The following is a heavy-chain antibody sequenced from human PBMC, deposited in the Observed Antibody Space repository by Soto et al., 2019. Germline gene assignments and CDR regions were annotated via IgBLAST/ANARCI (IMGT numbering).Heavy chain of an antibody. J-gene: IGHJ4*02. V-gene: IGHV4-31*03. D-gene: IGHD3-22*01. CDR3: ARVGRYYDSGVWGGYFEY. CDR1: AGSISSGGYY. CDR2: MYYSGVT. Sequence: QVQLQESGPGLVKPSQTLSLTCTVSAGSISSGGYYWSWIRQDPGKGLEWIGYMYYSGVTYYNPSLKSRVTLSVDTSKNQFSLKLTSVTAADTAVYYCARVGRYYDSGVWGGYFEYWGQGTLVTVSS.